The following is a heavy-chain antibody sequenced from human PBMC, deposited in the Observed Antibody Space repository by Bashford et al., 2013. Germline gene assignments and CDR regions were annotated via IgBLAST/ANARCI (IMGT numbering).Heavy chain of an antibody. CDR3: ARAKYYDFWSGYYDAFDI. Sequence: WVRQAPGQGLEWMGGIIPIFETANYAQKFQGRVTITADESSSTAYMELSRLRSDDTAVYYCARAKYYDFWSGYYDAFDIWGQGTMVTVSS. D-gene: IGHD3-3*01. J-gene: IGHJ3*02. V-gene: IGHV1-69*01. CDR2: IIPIFETA.